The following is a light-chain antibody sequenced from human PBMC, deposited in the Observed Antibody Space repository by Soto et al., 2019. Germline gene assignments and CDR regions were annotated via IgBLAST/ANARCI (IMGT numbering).Light chain of an antibody. CDR3: QQYNPWPPIT. V-gene: IGKV3-15*01. J-gene: IGKJ5*01. CDR2: GAS. CDR1: RSVKTN. Sequence: EIVMTQSPATLSVSPGERATLSCRASRSVKTNLAWYQQNPGQAPRLLIYGASTRATNVSARFSGSGSGTEFTLTISSLQSEDFALYYCQQYNPWPPITFGPGTRLEIK.